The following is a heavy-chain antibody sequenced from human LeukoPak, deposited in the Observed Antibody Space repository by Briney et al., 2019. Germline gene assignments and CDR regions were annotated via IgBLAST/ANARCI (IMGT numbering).Heavy chain of an antibody. CDR2: IKSDGSST. D-gene: IGHD4-17*01. CDR3: APYYTVTTGY. V-gene: IGHV3-74*01. CDR1: GFTFSNYW. J-gene: IGHJ4*02. Sequence: GRSLRLSCAASGFTFSNYWMHWVRQAPGKGLVWVSRIKSDGSSTSYADSVKGRFTISRDNTKNTLYLQMNNLRAEDTAVYYCAPYYTVTTGYWGQGTLVTVSS.